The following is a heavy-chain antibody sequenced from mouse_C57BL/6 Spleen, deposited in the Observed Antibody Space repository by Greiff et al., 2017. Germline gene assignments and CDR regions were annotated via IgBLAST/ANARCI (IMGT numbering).Heavy chain of an antibody. Sequence: QVQLQQSGAELVRPGTSVKVSCTASGFAFTNYLIEWVKQRPGQGLEWIGVINPGSGGTNYTEKFKGKATLTADKSSSTAYMQLSSLTSEDSAVYFCAREVGPHFGCWGQGTTLTV. CDR3: AREVGPHFGC. J-gene: IGHJ2*01. CDR1: GFAFTNYL. V-gene: IGHV1-54*01. CDR2: INPGSGGT. D-gene: IGHD1-3*01.